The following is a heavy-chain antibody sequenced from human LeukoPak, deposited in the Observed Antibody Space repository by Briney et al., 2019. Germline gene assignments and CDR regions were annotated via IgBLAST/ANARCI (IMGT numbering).Heavy chain of an antibody. J-gene: IGHJ4*02. D-gene: IGHD6-19*01. CDR1: GFTFSSYA. CDR3: AKDFVAVAGGKVDC. CDR2: INAGDRST. Sequence: GGSLRLSCTTSGFTFSSYAMSWVRQAPGKGLQWVSGINAGDRSTYYAESVKGRFTISRDNSKNTLYLQMNSLRAEDTAVCYCAKDFVAVAGGKVDCWGQGTLVTVSS. V-gene: IGHV3-23*01.